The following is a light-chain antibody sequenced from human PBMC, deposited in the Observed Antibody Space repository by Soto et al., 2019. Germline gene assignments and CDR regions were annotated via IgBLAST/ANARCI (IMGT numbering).Light chain of an antibody. CDR1: QGIRSY. Sequence: DIQMTQPPSSLSASVGDRFTITCRASQGIRSYLAWYQQKPGKAPKLVIYAASNLQSGVPSRFSGRGSGTDFTLTVESLQPEDFATYYCQQGYSNPWTFGQGTKVDIK. J-gene: IGKJ1*01. V-gene: IGKV1-39*01. CDR2: AAS. CDR3: QQGYSNPWT.